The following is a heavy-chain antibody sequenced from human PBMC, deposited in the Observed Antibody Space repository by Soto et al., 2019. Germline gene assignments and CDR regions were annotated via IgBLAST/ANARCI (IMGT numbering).Heavy chain of an antibody. CDR1: RYTFTSYD. CDR2: INPTGGST. Sequence: QVQVVQSGVEVKKPGASVKVSCKSSRYTFTSYDVHWVRQAPGQGLEWVGLINPTGGSTKYAQTFQGRVTMTKDTSTSTVYMELSSLRSEDTAMYYCALGRGRPYYFDYWGQGTLVTVSS. J-gene: IGHJ4*02. CDR3: ALGRGRPYYFDY. D-gene: IGHD1-26*01. V-gene: IGHV1-46*03.